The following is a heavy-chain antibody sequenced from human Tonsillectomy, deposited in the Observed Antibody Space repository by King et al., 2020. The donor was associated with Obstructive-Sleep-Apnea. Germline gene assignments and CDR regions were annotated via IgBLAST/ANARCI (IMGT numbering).Heavy chain of an antibody. CDR2: MNPNSGNA. CDR3: ARVLGYCSCTSGGGVDY. CDR1: GYTFTSHD. D-gene: IGHD2-2*01. Sequence: EQLVQSGAEVKRPGASVKVSCKASGYTFTSHDINWVRQATGQGLEWMGWMNPNSGNAGFAQKFQGRVTMTRDTSISTAYMELSGLRSEDTAVYYCARVLGYCSCTSGGGVDYWGQGTLVTVSS. J-gene: IGHJ4*02. V-gene: IGHV1-8*01.